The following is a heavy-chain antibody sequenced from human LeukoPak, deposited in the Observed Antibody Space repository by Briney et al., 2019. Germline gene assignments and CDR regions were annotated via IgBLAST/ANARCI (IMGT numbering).Heavy chain of an antibody. CDR1: GFTFSKYW. D-gene: IGHD6-19*01. Sequence: WGSLRLSCAASGFTFSKYWMLWVRQAPGKGLESVSRINTDGAVTTYADSVKGRFTVSRDNADNTMFLQMNSVRDEDTAVYYCATKQWLAPPPDSWGQGTPVTVSS. CDR2: INTDGAVT. J-gene: IGHJ4*02. CDR3: ATKQWLAPPPDS. V-gene: IGHV3-74*01.